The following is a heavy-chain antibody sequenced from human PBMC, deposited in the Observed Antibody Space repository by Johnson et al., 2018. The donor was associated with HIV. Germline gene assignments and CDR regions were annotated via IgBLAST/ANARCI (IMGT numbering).Heavy chain of an antibody. CDR2: IKHDGSEK. CDR3: ATFDAFDI. CDR1: GFTFSSYA. Sequence: EVQLVESGGGVVQPGRSLRLSCAASGFTFSSYAMHWVRQAPGKGLEWVANIKHDGSEKYYADSVKGRFTISRDNAKNSLYLQMNSLRAEDTAVYYCATFDAFDIWGQGTMVTVSS. J-gene: IGHJ3*02. V-gene: IGHV3-7*02.